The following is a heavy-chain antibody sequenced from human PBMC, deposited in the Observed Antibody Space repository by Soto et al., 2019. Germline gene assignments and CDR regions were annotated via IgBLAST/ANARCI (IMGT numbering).Heavy chain of an antibody. D-gene: IGHD2-15*01. V-gene: IGHV3-30*18. Sequence: GGSLRLSCAASGFTFSSYGMHWVRQAPGKGLEWVAVISYDGSNKYYADSVKGRFTISRDNSKNTLYLQMNSLRAEDTAVYYCAKSGYCSGGSCVFCHYWGQGTLVTVSS. CDR2: ISYDGSNK. CDR1: GFTFSSYG. CDR3: AKSGYCSGGSCVFCHY. J-gene: IGHJ4*02.